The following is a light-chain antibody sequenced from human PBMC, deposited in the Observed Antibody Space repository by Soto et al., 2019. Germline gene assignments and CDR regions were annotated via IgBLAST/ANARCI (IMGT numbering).Light chain of an antibody. CDR1: QTIRGL. J-gene: IGKJ5*01. V-gene: IGKV3-11*01. CDR2: DTS. CDR3: QQRHNCPIT. Sequence: EIVLTQSPATLSLSPGERATLSCRTSQTIRGLLNWYQQRPGQAPRLLIYDTSNRATVIPARFSGSGSGTDFMLTISSLDPEDFGVYFCQQRHNCPITFGQGTRLDI.